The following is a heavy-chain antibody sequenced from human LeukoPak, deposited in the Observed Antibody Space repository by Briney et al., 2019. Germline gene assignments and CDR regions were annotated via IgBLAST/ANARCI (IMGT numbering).Heavy chain of an antibody. CDR3: ARELRPRVGAIMPFDY. CDR1: GGSISSDDYY. J-gene: IGHJ4*02. V-gene: IGHV4-30-4*08. D-gene: IGHD1-26*01. Sequence: KPSQTLSLTCTVSGGSISSDDYYWSWIRQPPGKGLEWIGYIYYTGSTYYNPSLKSRITISIDTSKNQFSLKLSSVTAADTAVYYCARELRPRVGAIMPFDYWGQGTLVTVSS. CDR2: IYYTGST.